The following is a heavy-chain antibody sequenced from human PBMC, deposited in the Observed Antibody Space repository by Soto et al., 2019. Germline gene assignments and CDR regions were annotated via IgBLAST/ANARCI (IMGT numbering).Heavy chain of an antibody. V-gene: IGHV3-15*01. Sequence: PGGSLRLSCAASGFTFSNAWMSWVRQAPGKGLEWVGRIKSKTDGGTTDHAAPVKGRFTISRDDSKNTLYLQMNSLKTEDTAVYYCTLRIAARPETDVWGKGTTVTVST. J-gene: IGHJ6*04. CDR1: GFTFSNAW. D-gene: IGHD6-6*01. CDR2: IKSKTDGGTT. CDR3: TLRIAARPETDV.